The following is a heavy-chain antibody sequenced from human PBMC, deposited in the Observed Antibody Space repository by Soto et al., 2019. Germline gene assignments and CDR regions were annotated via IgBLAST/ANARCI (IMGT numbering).Heavy chain of an antibody. CDR3: ATGSFTSTGGRIGYHYNAMDV. V-gene: IGHV1-69*01. CDR2: IIPIFGPA. Sequence: QVQLVQSGAEVKKPGSSVKVSCKSSGGTFSSHSINWVRQAPGQGHEWMGGIIPIFGPANFAKKFQGRVTLTADESTTTAYMELSSLTSEDTAVYYCATGSFTSTGGRIGYHYNAMDVWGQGTTVTVSS. D-gene: IGHD1-1*01. J-gene: IGHJ6*02. CDR1: GGTFSSHS.